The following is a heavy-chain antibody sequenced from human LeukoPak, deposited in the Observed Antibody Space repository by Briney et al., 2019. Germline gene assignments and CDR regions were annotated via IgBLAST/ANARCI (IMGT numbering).Heavy chain of an antibody. Sequence: APVKVSCKASGYTFTSYKMHWVRQAPGQGLEWMGIINPIRGSTTYAQKFQGRVTMTWDTSTSTVYMDLSSLRSEDTAVYYCAREGVRDAYNLAGYHFDYWGQGTLVTVSS. CDR3: AREGVRDAYNLAGYHFDY. J-gene: IGHJ4*02. CDR1: GYTFTSYK. CDR2: INPIRGST. V-gene: IGHV1-46*01. D-gene: IGHD5-24*01.